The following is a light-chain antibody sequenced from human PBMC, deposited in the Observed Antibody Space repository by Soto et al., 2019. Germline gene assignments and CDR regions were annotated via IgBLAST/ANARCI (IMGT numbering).Light chain of an antibody. J-gene: IGKJ2*01. V-gene: IGKV3-20*01. CDR3: QQYGSSPGVT. CDR1: QSVSSSF. Sequence: EIVLTQSPGTLSLSPGERATLSCRASQSVSSSFFAWYQQKPGQAPRLLIDGASSRATGIPDRFSGSGSATDFTLTISRLEPEDFAVYYCQQYGSSPGVTFGQGTKLEIK. CDR2: GAS.